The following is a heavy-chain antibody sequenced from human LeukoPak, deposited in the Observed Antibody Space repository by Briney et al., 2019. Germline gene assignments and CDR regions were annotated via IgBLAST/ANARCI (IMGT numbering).Heavy chain of an antibody. V-gene: IGHV1-8*01. D-gene: IGHD3-16*01. CDR2: MNPNSGNT. CDR1: GYTFSRYD. J-gene: IGHJ6*02. CDR3: AAGGGWGTWGAYYYYAMDV. Sequence: ASVKVSCKASGYTFSRYDINWVRQATGQGLEWMGWMNPNSGNTGYAQKFQGRVTMTRNTSISTAYMELSGLRSEDTAVYYCAAGGGWGTWGAYYYYAMDVWGQGTTVTVSS.